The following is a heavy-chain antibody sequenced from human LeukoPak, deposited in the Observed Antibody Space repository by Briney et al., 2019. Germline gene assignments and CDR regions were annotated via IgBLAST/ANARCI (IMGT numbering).Heavy chain of an antibody. V-gene: IGHV3-30*03. J-gene: IGHJ4*02. D-gene: IGHD3-16*02. Sequence: GGSLRLSCAASGFTFSSCGMHWVRQAPGKGLEWVAVISYDGSNKYYADSVKGRFTISRDNSKNTLYLQMNSLRAEDTAVYYCASSYDYVWGSYRRFDYWGQGTLVTVSS. CDR3: ASSYDYVWGSYRRFDY. CDR2: ISYDGSNK. CDR1: GFTFSSCG.